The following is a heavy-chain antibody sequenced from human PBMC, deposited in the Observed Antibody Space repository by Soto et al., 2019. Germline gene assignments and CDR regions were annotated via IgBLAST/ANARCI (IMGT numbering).Heavy chain of an antibody. CDR3: AKDHVLLWFGGPSEGDYYYYGMDV. D-gene: IGHD3-10*01. V-gene: IGHV5-51*01. Sequence: GESLKISCKGSGYSFTSYWIGWVRQMPGKGLEWMGIIYPGDSDTRYSPSFQGQVTISADKSISTAYLQWSSLKASDTAMYYCAKDHVLLWFGGPSEGDYYYYGMDVWGQGTTVTVSS. CDR2: IYPGDSDT. CDR1: GYSFTSYW. J-gene: IGHJ6*02.